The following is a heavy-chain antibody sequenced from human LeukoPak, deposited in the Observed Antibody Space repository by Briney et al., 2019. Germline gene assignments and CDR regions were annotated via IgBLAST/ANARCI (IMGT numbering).Heavy chain of an antibody. D-gene: IGHD2-15*01. J-gene: IGHJ1*01. V-gene: IGHV3-23*01. Sequence: GGSLRLSCAASGFTFSSYAMSWVRQAPGKGLEWASAISGSGGSTYYADSGKGRFTISRDNSKNTLYLQMNSLRAEDTAGYYCAKDRDRCFQHWGQGTLVTVSS. CDR3: AKDRDRCFQH. CDR1: GFTFSSYA. CDR2: ISGSGGST.